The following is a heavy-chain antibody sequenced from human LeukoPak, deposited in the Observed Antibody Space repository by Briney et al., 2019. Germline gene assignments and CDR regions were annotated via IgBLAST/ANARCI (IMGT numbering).Heavy chain of an antibody. CDR3: AKDGQWRASGWPNYYYFDY. CDR2: IWYDGSNK. V-gene: IGHV3-33*06. J-gene: IGHJ4*02. Sequence: GGSLRLSCAASGFSFSSYGMQWVRQAPGKGLEWVAVIWYDGSNKYYADSVKGRFTISRDNSKNPLYLQMNSLRAEDTAVYYCAKDGQWRASGWPNYYYFDYWGQGTLVTASS. CDR1: GFSFSSYG. D-gene: IGHD6-19*01.